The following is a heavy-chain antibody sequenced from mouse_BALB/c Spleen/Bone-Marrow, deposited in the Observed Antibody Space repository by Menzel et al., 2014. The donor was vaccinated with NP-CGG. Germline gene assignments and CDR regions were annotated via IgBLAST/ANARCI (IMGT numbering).Heavy chain of an antibody. CDR2: LNPGSGGT. Sequence: QVQLQHSGAELVRPGTSVKVSCKASGYAFTNYLIEWVKQRPGQGLEWIGVLNPGSGGTNYNEKFKGKATLTADKSSSSAYMQLSSLTSDDSAVYFCARRIYYAMGYWGQGTTLTVSS. CDR1: GYAFTNYL. CDR3: ARRIYYAMGY. D-gene: IGHD2-1*01. J-gene: IGHJ2*01. V-gene: IGHV1-54*01.